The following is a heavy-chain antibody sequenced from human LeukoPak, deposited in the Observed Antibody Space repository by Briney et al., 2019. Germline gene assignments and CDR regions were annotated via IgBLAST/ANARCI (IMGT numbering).Heavy chain of an antibody. CDR2: INHSGST. D-gene: IGHD5-24*01. Sequence: PSETLSLTCAVYGGSFSGYYWSWIRQPPGKRLEWIGEINHSGSTNYNPSLKSRVTISVDTSKNQFSLKLSFVTAADTAVYYCARVSGDGYNYFAYWGQGTLVTVSS. CDR1: GGSFSGYY. J-gene: IGHJ4*02. V-gene: IGHV4-34*01. CDR3: ARVSGDGYNYFAY.